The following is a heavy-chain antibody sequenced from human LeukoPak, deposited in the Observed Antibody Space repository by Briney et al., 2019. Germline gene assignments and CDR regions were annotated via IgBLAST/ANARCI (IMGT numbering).Heavy chain of an antibody. CDR3: ARDVGYDSSGFYYYGMDV. V-gene: IGHV3-53*01. Sequence: TGGSLRLSCAASGFTVSSNYMSWVRQAPGKGLEWVSVIYSGGSTYYADSVKGRFTISRDNSKNTLYLQMNSLRAEDTAVYYCARDVGYDSSGFYYYGMDVWGQGTTVTVSS. J-gene: IGHJ6*02. CDR2: IYSGGST. CDR1: GFTVSSNY. D-gene: IGHD3-22*01.